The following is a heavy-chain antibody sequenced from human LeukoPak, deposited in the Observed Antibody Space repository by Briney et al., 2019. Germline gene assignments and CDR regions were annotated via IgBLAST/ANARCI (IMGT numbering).Heavy chain of an antibody. CDR2: IYYSGST. J-gene: IGHJ6*02. CDR1: GGSISSGGYY. CDR3: ARLSKYYYYGMDV. Sequence: SETLSLTCTVSGGSISSGGYYWSWIRQHPGKGLEWIVYIYYSGSTYYNPSLKGRVTISVDTSKNQFSLTLSSVTAADTAVYYCARLSKYYYYGMDVWGQGTTVTVSS. D-gene: IGHD3-16*02. V-gene: IGHV4-31*03.